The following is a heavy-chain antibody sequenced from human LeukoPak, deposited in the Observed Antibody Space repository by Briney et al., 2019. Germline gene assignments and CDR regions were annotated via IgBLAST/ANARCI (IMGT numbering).Heavy chain of an antibody. Sequence: KPSETLSLTCTVSGGSISSSSYYWGWIRQPPGKGLEWIGSIYYSGSTYYNPSLKSRVTISVDTSKNQFSLKLSSVTAADTAVYYCAREPIPSEMYYDYVWGWGNAFDIWGQGTMVTVSS. CDR1: GGSISSSSYY. CDR2: IYYSGST. J-gene: IGHJ3*02. V-gene: IGHV4-39*07. D-gene: IGHD3-16*01. CDR3: AREPIPSEMYYDYVWGWGNAFDI.